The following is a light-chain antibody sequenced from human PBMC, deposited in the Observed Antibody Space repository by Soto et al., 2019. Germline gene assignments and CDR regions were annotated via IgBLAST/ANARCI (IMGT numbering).Light chain of an antibody. V-gene: IGKV2-28*01. CDR1: QTLLYRNGNNY. Sequence: EIVMTQSPVSLPVTPGESASISCRSSQTLLYRNGNNYLNWYLQKPGQSPQLLIFLASNRAFGVPDRFSGSGSGTDFTLRISRVEAEDVGVYYCMQALQSPLTFGGGTKVEIK. J-gene: IGKJ4*01. CDR2: LAS. CDR3: MQALQSPLT.